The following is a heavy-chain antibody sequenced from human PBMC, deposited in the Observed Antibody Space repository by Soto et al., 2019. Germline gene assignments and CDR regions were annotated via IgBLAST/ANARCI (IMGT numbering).Heavy chain of an antibody. CDR2: IYYSGST. Sequence: SETLSLTCTVSGGSISSGDYYWSWIRQPPGKGLEWIGYIYYSGSTYYNPSLKSRVTISVDTSKNQFSLKLSSVTAADTAVYYCARARAYYYDRSGYYKPSYYFDYWGQGTLVTVSS. D-gene: IGHD3-22*01. CDR1: GGSISSGDYY. V-gene: IGHV4-30-4*01. CDR3: ARARAYYYDRSGYYKPSYYFDY. J-gene: IGHJ4*02.